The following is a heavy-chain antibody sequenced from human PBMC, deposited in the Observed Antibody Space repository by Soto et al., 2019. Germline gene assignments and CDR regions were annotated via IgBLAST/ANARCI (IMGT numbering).Heavy chain of an antibody. CDR2: ISGSGEST. Sequence: PGGYPRLCCAASGFPFSAFAMSWVRQASGKGLEWVSGISGSGESTYYADSVKGRFTLSRDNSQNTLYLQMNSLRAGHTAVHYCSKGGSYDSGSYLCWRPATLVIVSS. D-gene: IGHD3-10*01. J-gene: IGHJ4*02. V-gene: IGHV3-23*01. CDR3: SKGGSYDSGSYLC. CDR1: GFPFSAFA.